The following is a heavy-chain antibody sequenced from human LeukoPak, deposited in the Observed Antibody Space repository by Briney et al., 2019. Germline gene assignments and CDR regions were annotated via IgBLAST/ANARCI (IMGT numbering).Heavy chain of an antibody. Sequence: GGSLRLSCAASGFTLSSYAMSWVRQAPGKGLEWVSAISGVGGTTYYADSVKGRFTISRDNSKNTLFLQLNSLRADDTAVYYCARGGGYDPAFFDYWGQGTLVTVSS. CDR1: GFTLSSYA. J-gene: IGHJ4*02. D-gene: IGHD5-12*01. CDR3: ARGGGYDPAFFDY. CDR2: ISGVGGTT. V-gene: IGHV3-23*01.